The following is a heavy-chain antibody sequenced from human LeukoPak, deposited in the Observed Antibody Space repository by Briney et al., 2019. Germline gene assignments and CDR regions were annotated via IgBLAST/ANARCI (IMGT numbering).Heavy chain of an antibody. CDR1: GFTFSDYY. J-gene: IGHJ4*02. V-gene: IGHV3-11*01. D-gene: IGHD3-10*01. Sequence: GGSLRLSCAASGFTFSDYYMSWIRQAPGKGLEWVSYISSSGSTIYYADSVKGRFTISRDNAKNSLYLQMNSLRAEDTDVYFCARDGPAQMVEFDNWGQGTLVTVSS. CDR3: ARDGPAQMVEFDN. CDR2: ISSSGSTI.